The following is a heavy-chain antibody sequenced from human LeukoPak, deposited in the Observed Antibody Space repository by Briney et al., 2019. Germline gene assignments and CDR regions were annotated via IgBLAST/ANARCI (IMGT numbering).Heavy chain of an antibody. CDR2: MNPNSGDT. J-gene: IGHJ4*02. Sequence: ASVKVSCKASGYTFTNYEINWVRQAPGQGLEWMGWMNPNSGDTAYAQKFQGRITMTRSTSISTAYMELSSLRSEDTAVYYCARGLGTYDSSDLTWPMISFWGQGTLVTVSS. CDR1: GYTFTNYE. V-gene: IGHV1-8*01. CDR3: ARGLGTYDSSDLTWPMISF. D-gene: IGHD3-22*01.